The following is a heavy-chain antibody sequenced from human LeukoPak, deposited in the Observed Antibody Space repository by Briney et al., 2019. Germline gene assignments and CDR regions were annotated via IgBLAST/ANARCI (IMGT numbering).Heavy chain of an antibody. CDR3: TTDKFRINWSVATNWFDP. J-gene: IGHJ5*02. D-gene: IGHD1-1*01. V-gene: IGHV3-15*01. Sequence: GGSLRLSCAASGFTFSNAWMSWVRQAPGKGLEWVCRIKSKTDGGTTEYAAPVKHRFTISRDDSKNTLYLQMNSLKTEDTAVYYCTTDKFRINWSVATNWFDPWGQGTLVTVSS. CDR1: GFTFSNAW. CDR2: IKSKTDGGTT.